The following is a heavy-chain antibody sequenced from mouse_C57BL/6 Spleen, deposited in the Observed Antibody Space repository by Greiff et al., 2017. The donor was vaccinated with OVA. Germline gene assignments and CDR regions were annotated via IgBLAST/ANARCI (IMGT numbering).Heavy chain of an antibody. CDR1: GYTFTSYW. CDR2: IDPSDSYT. V-gene: IGHV1-59*01. Sequence: QVQLQQPGAELVRPGTSVKLSCKASGYTFTSYWMHWVKQRPGQGLEWIGVIDPSDSYTNYNQKFKGKATLTVDTSSSTAYMQLSSLTSEDSAVYYCARGEGPDDGYLFAYWGQGTLVTVSA. CDR3: ARGEGPDDGYLFAY. D-gene: IGHD2-3*01. J-gene: IGHJ3*01.